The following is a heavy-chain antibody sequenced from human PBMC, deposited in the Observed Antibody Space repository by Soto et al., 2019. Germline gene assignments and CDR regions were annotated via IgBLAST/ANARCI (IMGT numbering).Heavy chain of an antibody. CDR2: ISGSGDST. J-gene: IGHJ4*02. CDR3: AKQAPYSNSWYEIDH. CDR1: GVSFNSYG. D-gene: IGHD6-13*01. Sequence: GGCMRLSCAASGVSFNSYGINWVRQAPGKGLEWVSGISGSGDSTHYADSVKGRFTISRDNSKNTLYLQMNSLRAEDTAVYYCAKQAPYSNSWYEIDHWGQGTLVTVSS. V-gene: IGHV3-23*01.